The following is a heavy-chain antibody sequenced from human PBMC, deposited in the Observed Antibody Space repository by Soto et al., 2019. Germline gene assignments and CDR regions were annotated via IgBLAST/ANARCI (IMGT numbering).Heavy chain of an antibody. CDR3: ARFSGSYTPSYYYYGMDV. Sequence: QVQLVQSGAEVKKPGASVKVSCKASGYTFTSYGISWVRQAPGQGLEWMGWISAYNGNTNYAQKLQGRVTMTTDTSTSTAYMELRRLRSDDTAVYYCARFSGSYTPSYYYYGMDVWGQGTTVTVSS. CDR2: ISAYNGNT. CDR1: GYTFTSYG. V-gene: IGHV1-18*01. J-gene: IGHJ6*02. D-gene: IGHD1-26*01.